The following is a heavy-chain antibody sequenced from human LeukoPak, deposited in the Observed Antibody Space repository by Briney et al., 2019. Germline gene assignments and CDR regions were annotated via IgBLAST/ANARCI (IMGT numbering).Heavy chain of an antibody. Sequence: PSETLPLTCAVSGFFISSGYYWGWIRQPPGKGLEWIASIYRNGNTFYNPSLQSRVTISVDTSRNQISLQLGSATAADTAVYYCARAYSRTPGDYYFDSWGQGTVVTVSP. CDR1: GFFISSGYY. J-gene: IGHJ4*02. V-gene: IGHV4-38-2*01. CDR2: IYRNGNT. D-gene: IGHD4-11*01. CDR3: ARAYSRTPGDYYFDS.